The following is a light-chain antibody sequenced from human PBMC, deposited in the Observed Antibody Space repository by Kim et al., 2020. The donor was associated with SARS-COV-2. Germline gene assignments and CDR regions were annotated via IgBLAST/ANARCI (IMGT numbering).Light chain of an antibody. CDR3: QSRNSGGNVV. CDR2: GRN. CDR1: SLRSYY. Sequence: SSDLTHDPAVSVALGQTVRITCQGDSLRSYYATWYQQKPRQAPVLVIYGRNNRPSGIPDRFSGSTSGNTASLTISGAQAEDEADFYCQSRNSGGNVVFGGGTQLTVL. V-gene: IGLV3-19*01. J-gene: IGLJ2*01.